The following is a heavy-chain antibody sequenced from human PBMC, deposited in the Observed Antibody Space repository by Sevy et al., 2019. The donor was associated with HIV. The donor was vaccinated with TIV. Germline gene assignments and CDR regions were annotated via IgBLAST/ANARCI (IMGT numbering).Heavy chain of an antibody. CDR2: IYNSGSTS. V-gene: IGHV4-39*01. CDR3: ARHDGPTPEYFDY. Sequence: SEILSLTCTVSGGSIASRTSYWAWIRQPPGKGLEWIGSIYNSGSTSYYNPSLKSRVTISVDTSKNQFSLNLNSVTAADTSVYYCARHDGPTPEYFDYWGQGTLVTVSS. CDR1: GGSIASRTSY. J-gene: IGHJ4*02. D-gene: IGHD4-17*01.